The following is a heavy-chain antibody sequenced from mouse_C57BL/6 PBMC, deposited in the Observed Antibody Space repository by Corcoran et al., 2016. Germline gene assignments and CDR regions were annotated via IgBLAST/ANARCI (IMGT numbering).Heavy chain of an antibody. D-gene: IGHD2-1*01. CDR2: IYPGSGNT. Sequence: QVQLKQSGAELVRPGASVKLSCKASGYTFTDYYINWVKQRPGQGLEWIARIYPGSGNTYYNEKFKGKATLTAEKSSSTAYMQLSSLTSEDSAVYFCARSGGNFFMDYWGQGTSVTVSS. J-gene: IGHJ4*01. V-gene: IGHV1-76*01. CDR3: ARSGGNFFMDY. CDR1: GYTFTDYY.